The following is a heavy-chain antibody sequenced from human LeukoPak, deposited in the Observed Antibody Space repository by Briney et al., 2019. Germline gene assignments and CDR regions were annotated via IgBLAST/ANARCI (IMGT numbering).Heavy chain of an antibody. V-gene: IGHV4-61*05. CDR1: GDSISTSKSY. Sequence: SETLSLTCTVSGDSISTSKSYWGWIRQPPGKGLEWIGYIYYSGSTNYNPSLKSRVTISVDTSKNQFSLKLSSVTAADTAVYYCASGSYHEDFDYWGQGTLVTVSS. J-gene: IGHJ4*02. CDR2: IYYSGST. D-gene: IGHD1-26*01. CDR3: ASGSYHEDFDY.